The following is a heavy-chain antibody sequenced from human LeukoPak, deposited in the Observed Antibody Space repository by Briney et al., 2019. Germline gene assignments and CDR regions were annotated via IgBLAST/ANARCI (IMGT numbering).Heavy chain of an antibody. V-gene: IGHV1-69*04. Sequence: SVKVSCKASGGTFSSYAISWVRQAPGQGLEWMGRIIPILGIANYTQKFQGRVTITADKSTSTAYMELSSLRSEDTAVYYCARDLAIAAAGTDYYYYGMDVWGQGTTVTVSS. CDR2: IIPILGIA. J-gene: IGHJ6*02. CDR1: GGTFSSYA. CDR3: ARDLAIAAAGTDYYYYGMDV. D-gene: IGHD6-13*01.